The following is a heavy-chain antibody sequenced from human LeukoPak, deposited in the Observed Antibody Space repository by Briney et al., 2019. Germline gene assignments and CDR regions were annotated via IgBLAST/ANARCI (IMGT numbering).Heavy chain of an antibody. CDR3: ARRSGHPARQNKRNPNANWYFDL. CDR1: GGSFSGYY. V-gene: IGHV4-34*01. J-gene: IGHJ2*01. Sequence: SETLSLTCAVYGGSFSGYYWSWIRQPPGKGLEWIGEINHSGSTNYNPSLKSRVTISVDTSKNQFSLKLSSVTAADTAVYYCARRSGHPARQNKRNPNANWYFDLWGRGTLVTVSS. D-gene: IGHD3-3*01. CDR2: INHSGST.